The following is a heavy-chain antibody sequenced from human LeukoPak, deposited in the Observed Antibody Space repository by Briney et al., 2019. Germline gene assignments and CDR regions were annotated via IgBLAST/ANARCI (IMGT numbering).Heavy chain of an antibody. J-gene: IGHJ4*02. CDR1: GSTFSSYA. D-gene: IGHD3-22*01. V-gene: IGHV3-23*01. Sequence: GGSLRLSCAASGSTFSSYAMSWVRQAPGKGLEWVSAISGSGGSTYYADSVKGRFTISRDNSKNTLYLQMNSLRAEDTAVYYCAKDKKRYYYDSSGYFYYWGQGTLVTVSS. CDR2: ISGSGGST. CDR3: AKDKKRYYYDSSGYFYY.